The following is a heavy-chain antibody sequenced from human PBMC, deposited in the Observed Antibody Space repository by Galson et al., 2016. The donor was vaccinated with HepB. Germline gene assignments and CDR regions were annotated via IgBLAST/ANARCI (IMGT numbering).Heavy chain of an antibody. J-gene: IGHJ4*02. Sequence: CAISGDSVSSNSASWNWFRQSPSRGLEWLGRSYYFSKWNIDYAASVRSRITINPDTSKNQVSLQLTSVTPEDAAIYYCTRRKYSLYEGFFDYWGQGTLVTVSA. CDR3: TRRKYSLYEGFFDY. CDR1: GDSVSSNSAS. CDR2: SYYFSKWNI. D-gene: IGHD5/OR15-5a*01. V-gene: IGHV6-1*01.